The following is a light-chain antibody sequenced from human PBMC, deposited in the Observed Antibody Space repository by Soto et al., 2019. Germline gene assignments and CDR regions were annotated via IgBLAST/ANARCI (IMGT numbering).Light chain of an antibody. V-gene: IGLV2-23*01. CDR3: CSYTGTSSWV. CDR2: EST. CDR1: SSDVGTYNL. J-gene: IGLJ3*02. Sequence: QSALTQPASVSGSPGQSITFSCTGTSSDVGTYNLVSWYQQHPGKAPKLMIFESTKRPSGVSNRFSGSKSGNTASLTISGLQAEDEADYYCCSYTGTSSWVFGGGTKVTVL.